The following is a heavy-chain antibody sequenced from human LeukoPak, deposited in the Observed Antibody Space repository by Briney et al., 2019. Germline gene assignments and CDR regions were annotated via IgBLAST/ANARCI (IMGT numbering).Heavy chain of an antibody. Sequence: SETLSLTCAVYGGSFSGYYWGWIRQPPGKGLEWIGSIYYSGSTYYNPSLESRVTISVDTSKNQFSLKLTSVTAADTGVYYCARLGRYYYYMDVWGKGTTVTISS. CDR2: IYYSGST. J-gene: IGHJ6*03. D-gene: IGHD1-26*01. CDR3: ARLGRYYYYMDV. V-gene: IGHV4-39*01. CDR1: GGSFSGYY.